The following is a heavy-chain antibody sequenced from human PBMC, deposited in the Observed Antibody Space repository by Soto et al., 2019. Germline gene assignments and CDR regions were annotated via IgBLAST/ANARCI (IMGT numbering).Heavy chain of an antibody. CDR2: ISGSGGST. CDR1: GFTFSSYA. CDR3: AKDIVESYGSGSYYSGAFDI. Sequence: GGSLRLSCAASGFTFSSYAMSWVRQAPGKGLEWVSAISGSGGSTYYADSVKGRFTISRDNSKNTLYLQMNSLRAEDTAVYYCAKDIVESYGSGSYYSGAFDIWGQGTMVTVSS. J-gene: IGHJ3*02. V-gene: IGHV3-23*01. D-gene: IGHD3-10*01.